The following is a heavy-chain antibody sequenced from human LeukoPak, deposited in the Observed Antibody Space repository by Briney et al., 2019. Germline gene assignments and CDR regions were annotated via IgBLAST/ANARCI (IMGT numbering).Heavy chain of an antibody. CDR3: ARDSEKGIAAPKDY. CDR2: IYTSGST. J-gene: IGHJ4*02. V-gene: IGHV4-4*07. D-gene: IGHD6-13*01. CDR1: GGSISSYY. Sequence: SETLSLTCTVSGGSISSYYRSWIRQPAGKGLEWIGRIYTSGSTNYNPSLKSRVTMSVDTSKNQFSLKLSSVTAADTAVYYCARDSEKGIAAPKDYWGQGTLVTVSS.